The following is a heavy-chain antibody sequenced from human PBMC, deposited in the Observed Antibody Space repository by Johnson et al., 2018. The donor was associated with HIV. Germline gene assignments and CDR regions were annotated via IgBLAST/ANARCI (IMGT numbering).Heavy chain of an antibody. CDR3: AKGRNTYGADVFDI. D-gene: IGHD4/OR15-4a*01. V-gene: IGHV3-15*01. CDR2: IKSKTDGGTT. Sequence: EVQLVESGGGLVKPGGSLRLSCAASGFTFSNAWMSWVRQAPGKGLEWVGRIKSKTDGGTTDYAAPVTGRFTISRDDSKNTLYLQMNSLRVEDTAVYYCAKGRNTYGADVFDIWGQGTMVTVSS. CDR1: GFTFSNAW. J-gene: IGHJ3*02.